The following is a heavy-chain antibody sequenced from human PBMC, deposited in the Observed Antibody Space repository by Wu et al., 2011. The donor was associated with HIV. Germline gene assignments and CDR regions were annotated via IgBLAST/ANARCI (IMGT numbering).Heavy chain of an antibody. CDR1: GGTFNSYA. CDR2: IIAIFGTA. J-gene: IGHJ6*02. D-gene: IGHD4-17*01. Sequence: QVQLVQSGAEVKKPGSSVKVSCKASGGTFNSYAISWVRQAPGQGLEWMGGIIAIFGTANYAQKFQGRVTITADKSTTTTYMELNNLRSEDTAVYYCAKDYGDHPYYYYGMDVWGQGTTVTVSS. V-gene: IGHV1-69*06. CDR3: AKDYGDHPYYYYGMDV.